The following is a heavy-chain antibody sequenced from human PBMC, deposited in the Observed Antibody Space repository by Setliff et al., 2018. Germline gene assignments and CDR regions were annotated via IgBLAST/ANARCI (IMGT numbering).Heavy chain of an antibody. J-gene: IGHJ6*02. Sequence: PGGSLRLSCVASTFTFSKYAVTWVRQAPGKGLEWVSFIGASRDNTYYADSVKGRFTISRDNSRNTLYLQMNSLRVEDTALYYCARDGVFYAMDVWGHGTTVTVSS. D-gene: IGHD3-10*01. CDR1: TFTFSKYA. CDR2: IGASRDNT. CDR3: ARDGVFYAMDV. V-gene: IGHV3-23*01.